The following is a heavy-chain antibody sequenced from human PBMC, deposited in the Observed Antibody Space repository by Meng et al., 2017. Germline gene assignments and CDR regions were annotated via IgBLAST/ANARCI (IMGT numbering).Heavy chain of an antibody. D-gene: IGHD3-10*01. CDR1: GYTFTGYY. Sequence: VQLVQVGAGVKEPGAPLKVSCKASGYTFTGYYRHWVRQAPGQGLEWMGRINPNSGGTNYAQKFQGRVTMTRDTSISTAYMELSRLRSDDTAVYYCASELNTYGSGSYAYWGQGTLVTVSS. V-gene: IGHV1-2*06. J-gene: IGHJ4*02. CDR3: ASELNTYGSGSYAY. CDR2: INPNSGGT.